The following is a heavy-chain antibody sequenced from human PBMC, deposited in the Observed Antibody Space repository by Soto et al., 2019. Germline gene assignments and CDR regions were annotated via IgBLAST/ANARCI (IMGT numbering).Heavy chain of an antibody. Sequence: ASVKVCCKASGYTFTGYYMHWLRQAPGQGLEWMGWSNPNSGSTNYAQKFQGWVTMTTDTSTSTAYMELRSLRSDDTAVYYRARDTLLPLDDAFDIWGQGTMVTVSS. J-gene: IGHJ3*02. CDR3: ARDTLLPLDDAFDI. CDR1: GYTFTGYY. V-gene: IGHV1-2*04. CDR2: SNPNSGST.